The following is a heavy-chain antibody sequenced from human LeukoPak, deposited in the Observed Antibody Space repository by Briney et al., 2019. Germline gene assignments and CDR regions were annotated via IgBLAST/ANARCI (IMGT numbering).Heavy chain of an antibody. CDR2: IYDSGST. CDR1: GGSIRSSYYY. D-gene: IGHD5-24*01. Sequence: SETLSLTCTVSGGSIRSSYYYWGWIRQPPGKGLEWIGSIYDSGSTNYNPSLKSRVTISVDTSKNQFSLKLSSVTAADTAVYYCARVEMATLDYWGQGTLVTVSS. J-gene: IGHJ4*02. CDR3: ARVEMATLDY. V-gene: IGHV4-39*07.